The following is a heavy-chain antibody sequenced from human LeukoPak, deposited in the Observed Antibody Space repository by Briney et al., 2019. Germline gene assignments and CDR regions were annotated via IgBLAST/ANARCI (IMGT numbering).Heavy chain of an antibody. CDR3: ARITMVRGALPHPDY. CDR1: GGSFSGYY. Sequence: SETLSLTCAVYGGSFSGYYWSWIRQPPGKGLEWIGEINHSGSTNYNPSLKSRVTISVDTSKNQFSLKLSSVTAADTAVYYCARITMVRGALPHPDYWGQGTLVTVSS. D-gene: IGHD3-10*01. J-gene: IGHJ4*02. CDR2: INHSGST. V-gene: IGHV4-34*01.